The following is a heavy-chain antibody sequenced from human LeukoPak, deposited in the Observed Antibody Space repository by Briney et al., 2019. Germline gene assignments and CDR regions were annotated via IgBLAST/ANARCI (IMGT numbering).Heavy chain of an antibody. Sequence: GRSLRLSCAASGFTFSSYAMHWVRQAPGKGLDGVAVISYDGSNKYYADSVKGRFTISRDNSKNTLYLQMNSLRAEDTAVYYCARAGYDFWSGHYYYYGMDVWGQGTTVTVSS. CDR2: ISYDGSNK. D-gene: IGHD3-3*01. CDR3: ARAGYDFWSGHYYYYGMDV. CDR1: GFTFSSYA. V-gene: IGHV3-30-3*01. J-gene: IGHJ6*02.